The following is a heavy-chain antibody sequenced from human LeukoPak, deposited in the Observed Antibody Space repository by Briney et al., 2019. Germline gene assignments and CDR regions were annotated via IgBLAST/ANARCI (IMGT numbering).Heavy chain of an antibody. V-gene: IGHV1-46*01. Sequence: ASVKVSCKASGYTFTKQYMHWVRQAPGQGLEWMGFINLSGGSTNYAQKFQGRVTMTRDTSTSTVYMELSSLRSEDTAVYYCAKEGYCSTTSSLDKRFVLWGQEPLVSVSS. CDR2: INLSGGST. J-gene: IGHJ5*02. CDR1: GYTFTKQY. CDR3: AKEGYCSTTSSLDKRFVL. D-gene: IGHD2-2*01.